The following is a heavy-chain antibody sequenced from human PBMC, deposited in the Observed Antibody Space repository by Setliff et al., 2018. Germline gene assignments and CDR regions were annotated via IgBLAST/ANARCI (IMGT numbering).Heavy chain of an antibody. Sequence: GSLRLSCATSGISFDTYGMIWVRQVPGKGLEWVANIKQDGSDKYYVDSVKGRFTISRDNAKNSLYLQMNSLRAEDTAVYSCARSTETFSGEDFYFFYYMDVWGKGTTVTVSS. J-gene: IGHJ6*03. V-gene: IGHV3-7*01. D-gene: IGHD4-4*01. CDR3: ARSTETFSGEDFYFFYYMDV. CDR1: GISFDTYG. CDR2: IKQDGSDK.